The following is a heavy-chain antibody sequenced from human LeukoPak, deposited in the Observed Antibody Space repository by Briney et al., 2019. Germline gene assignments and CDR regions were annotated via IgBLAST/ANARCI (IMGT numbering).Heavy chain of an antibody. D-gene: IGHD2-15*01. CDR2: IDPGSRYI. J-gene: IGHJ4*02. CDR1: GFTFSTYG. V-gene: IGHV3-21*01. Sequence: GGSLRLSCAASGFTFSTYGMHWVRQAPGKGLEWVSSIDPGSRYIHYADAVKGRFTISRDNAKNSLYLQMNSLRAEDTAVYYCARGGSGGGSWEFDYWGQGTLVTVSS. CDR3: ARGGSGGGSWEFDY.